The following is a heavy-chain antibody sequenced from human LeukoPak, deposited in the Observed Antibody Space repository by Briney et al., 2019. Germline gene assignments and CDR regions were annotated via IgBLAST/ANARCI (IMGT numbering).Heavy chain of an antibody. J-gene: IGHJ4*02. CDR1: GGTFSSYA. Sequence: SVKVSCKASGGTFSSYAISWVRQAPGQVLEWMGGIIPIFGTANYAQKFQGRVTITADKSTSTAYMELSSLRSEDTAVYYCARGLGYCSSTSCYDDYYFGYWGQGTLVTVSS. D-gene: IGHD2-2*01. CDR2: IIPIFGTA. CDR3: ARGLGYCSSTSCYDDYYFGY. V-gene: IGHV1-69*06.